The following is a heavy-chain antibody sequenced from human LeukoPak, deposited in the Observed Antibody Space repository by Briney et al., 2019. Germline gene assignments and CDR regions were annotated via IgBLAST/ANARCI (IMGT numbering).Heavy chain of an antibody. V-gene: IGHV4-4*07. CDR3: ARETSGWYRGVYFDY. Sequence: SETLSLTCTVSGGSISSYYWSWIRQPAGKGLEWIGRIYTSGSTNYNPSLKSRVTISVDTSKNQFSLKLSSVTAADTAVYYCARETSGWYRGVYFDYWGQGTLVTVSS. CDR1: GGSISSYY. CDR2: IYTSGST. J-gene: IGHJ4*02. D-gene: IGHD6-19*01.